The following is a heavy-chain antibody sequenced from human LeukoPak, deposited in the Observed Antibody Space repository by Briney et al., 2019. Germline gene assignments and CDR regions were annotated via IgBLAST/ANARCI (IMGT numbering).Heavy chain of an antibody. J-gene: IGHJ4*02. V-gene: IGHV3-72*01. Sequence: GGSLRLSCAASGFTFSDHFMDWVRQAPGKGLEWVGRIKNKANSYITQYAASMEGRFTISRDDSKNSLYLQMSSLKTEDTAMYYCASIRGTLGYWGQGTVVPVSP. CDR2: IKNKANSYIT. CDR3: ASIRGTLGY. D-gene: IGHD1-26*01. CDR1: GFTFSDHF.